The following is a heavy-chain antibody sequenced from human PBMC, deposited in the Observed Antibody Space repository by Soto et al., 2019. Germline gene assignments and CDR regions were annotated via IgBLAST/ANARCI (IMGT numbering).Heavy chain of an antibody. J-gene: IGHJ6*02. Sequence: VQLLESGGGLLQPGGSLRLSCAASGFTFKSYDMSWVRQAPGKGLEWVSTITGSGSNTKYADSVKGRFTISRDNSKNTLFLQMSTLRAEDTAIYYCACHLILGYLYGVDVWGQGTAVTVSS. CDR2: ITGSGSNT. V-gene: IGHV3-23*01. D-gene: IGHD2-15*01. CDR1: GFTFKSYD. CDR3: ACHLILGYLYGVDV.